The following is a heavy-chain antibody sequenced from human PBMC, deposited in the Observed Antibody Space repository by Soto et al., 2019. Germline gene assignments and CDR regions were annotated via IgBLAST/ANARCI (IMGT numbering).Heavy chain of an antibody. J-gene: IGHJ4*02. V-gene: IGHV3-11*04. CDR1: GFTFSDYY. CDR2: ITQSGHAT. Sequence: QVQLVESGGDLVKPGGSLRLSCAASGFTFSDYYMSWIRQTPGKGLEWVSYITQSGHATVYADSVRGRFTISRDNDKNSLYLQMNSLRVDDTGVYYCARAIRGYGSHGGYLGQGTLVTVSS. CDR3: ARAIRGYGSHGGY. D-gene: IGHD5-12*01.